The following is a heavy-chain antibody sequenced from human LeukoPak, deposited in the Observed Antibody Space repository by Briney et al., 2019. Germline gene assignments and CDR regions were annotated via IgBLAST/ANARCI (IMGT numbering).Heavy chain of an antibody. V-gene: IGHV3-30-3*01. CDR3: ARVNSGWYLDY. Sequence: PGGSLRLSCAASGFTFSSYAMHWVRQTPAKGLEWVAVISYDGSNEYYADSVKGRFTICRDNSKNTLYLQMNSLRAEDTAVYYCARVNSGWYLDYWGQGTLVTVSS. J-gene: IGHJ4*02. D-gene: IGHD6-19*01. CDR1: GFTFSSYA. CDR2: ISYDGSNE.